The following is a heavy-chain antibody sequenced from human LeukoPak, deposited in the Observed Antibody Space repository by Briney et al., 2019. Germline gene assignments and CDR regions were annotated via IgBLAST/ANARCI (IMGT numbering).Heavy chain of an antibody. Sequence: GGSLRLSCAASGFTFSSYSMNWVRQAPGKGLEWVSSISSSSSYIYYADSVKGRITISRDNAKNSLYLQMNSLRAEDTAVYYCARAPRADFWSGYYFDYWGQGTLVTVSS. CDR3: ARAPRADFWSGYYFDY. V-gene: IGHV3-21*01. CDR1: GFTFSSYS. D-gene: IGHD3-3*01. J-gene: IGHJ4*02. CDR2: ISSSSSYI.